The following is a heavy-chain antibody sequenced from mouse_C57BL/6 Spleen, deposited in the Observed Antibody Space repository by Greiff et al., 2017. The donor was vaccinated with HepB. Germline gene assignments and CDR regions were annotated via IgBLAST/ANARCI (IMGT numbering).Heavy chain of an antibody. CDR3: ARSYYYGRSPYFDY. J-gene: IGHJ2*01. CDR2: IYPGDGDT. V-gene: IGHV1-82*01. D-gene: IGHD1-1*01. Sequence: VQLQQSGPELVKPGASVKISCKASGYAFSSSWMNWVKQRPGKGLEWIGRIYPGDGDTNYNGKFKGKAKLTADKSSSTAYMQLSSLTSEDSVVYFCARSYYYGRSPYFDYWGQGTTLTVSS. CDR1: GYAFSSSW.